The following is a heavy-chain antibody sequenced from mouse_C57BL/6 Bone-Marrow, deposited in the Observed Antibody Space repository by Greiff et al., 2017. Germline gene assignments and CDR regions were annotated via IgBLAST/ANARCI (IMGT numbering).Heavy chain of an antibody. D-gene: IGHD2-4*01. CDR3: AIGNIYYDYDGYD. CDR1: GYTFTSYW. CDR2: INPSRGNT. V-gene: IGHV1-7*01. Sequence: QVQLQQSGAELAKPGASVKLSCKASGYTFTSYWLHWVKQRPGQGLEWIGYINPSRGNTKYNQKFKDKATLTADKSPSTAYMQLSSLTYEDSAVYYCAIGNIYYDYDGYDWGQGTTLTVSS. J-gene: IGHJ2*01.